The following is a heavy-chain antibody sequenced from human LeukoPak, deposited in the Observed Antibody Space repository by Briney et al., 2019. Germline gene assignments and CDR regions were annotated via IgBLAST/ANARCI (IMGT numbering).Heavy chain of an antibody. CDR2: IYTSGST. Sequence: PSETLSLTCTVSGGSISSYYWSWIRQPPGKGLEWIGYIYTSGSTNYNPSLKSRVTISVDTSKNQFSLKLSSVTAADTAVYYCARLVYDFWSGYYAFHYYYYMDVSGKGTTVTVSS. CDR1: GGSISSYY. CDR3: ARLVYDFWSGYYAFHYYYYMDV. V-gene: IGHV4-4*09. D-gene: IGHD3-3*01. J-gene: IGHJ6*03.